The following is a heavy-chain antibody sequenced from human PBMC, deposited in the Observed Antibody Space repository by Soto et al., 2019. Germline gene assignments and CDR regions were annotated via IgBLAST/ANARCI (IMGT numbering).Heavy chain of an antibody. D-gene: IGHD3-22*01. J-gene: IGHJ5*02. V-gene: IGHV3-74*01. CDR3: ARAGDSSGYYSFDH. CDR1: GFTFSSYW. CDR2: INSDGSST. Sequence: GGSLRLSCAASGFTFSSYWMHWVRHAPGKGLVWVSRINSDGSSTSFADSVKGRFTISRDNAKNTLYLQMNSLRAEDTAVYYCARAGDSSGYYSFDHWGQGTLVTVSS.